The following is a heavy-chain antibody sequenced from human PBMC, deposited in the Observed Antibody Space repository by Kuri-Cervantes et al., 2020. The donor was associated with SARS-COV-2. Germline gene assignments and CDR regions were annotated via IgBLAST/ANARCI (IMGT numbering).Heavy chain of an antibody. Sequence: SETLSLTCTVSGGSISSYYWSWIRQPPGKGLEWIGYIYYSGSTSYNPSLKSRVTISVDTSKNQFSLKLSSVTAADTAVYYCARQIAAAGRLGYYYYYGMDVWGQGTTVTVSS. D-gene: IGHD6-13*01. V-gene: IGHV4-59*01. CDR2: IYYSGST. J-gene: IGHJ6*02. CDR1: GGSISSYY. CDR3: ARQIAAAGRLGYYYYYGMDV.